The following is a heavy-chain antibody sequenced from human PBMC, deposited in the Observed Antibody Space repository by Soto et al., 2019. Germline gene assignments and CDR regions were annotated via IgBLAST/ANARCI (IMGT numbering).Heavy chain of an antibody. CDR3: ASEVWFGESRTFDY. J-gene: IGHJ4*02. V-gene: IGHV4-31*03. CDR1: GGSISSGGYY. D-gene: IGHD3-10*01. CDR2: IYYSGST. Sequence: SETLSLTCTVSGGSISSGGYYWSWIRQHPGKGLEWIGYIYYSGSTYYNPSLKSRVTISVDTSKNQFSLKLSSVTAADTAVYYCASEVWFGESRTFDYWGQGTLVTVSS.